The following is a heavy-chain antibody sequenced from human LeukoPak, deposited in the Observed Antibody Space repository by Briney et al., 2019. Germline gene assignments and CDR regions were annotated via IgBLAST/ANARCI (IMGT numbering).Heavy chain of an antibody. D-gene: IGHD1-26*01. CDR3: ARDSVGATNYFDY. Sequence: PGRSLRLSCAASGFTFSSYAMHWARQAPGKGLEWVAVISYDGSNKYYADSVKGRFTISRDNSKNTLYLQMNSLRAEDTAVYYCARDSVGATNYFDYWGQGTLVTVSS. CDR1: GFTFSSYA. J-gene: IGHJ4*02. CDR2: ISYDGSNK. V-gene: IGHV3-30-3*01.